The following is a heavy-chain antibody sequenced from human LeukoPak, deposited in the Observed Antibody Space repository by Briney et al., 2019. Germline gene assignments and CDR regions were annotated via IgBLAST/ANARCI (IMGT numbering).Heavy chain of an antibody. D-gene: IGHD3-10*01. CDR2: IYYSGTT. V-gene: IGHV4-59*08. CDR1: GGSPSSYY. Sequence: SETLSLTCIVSGGSPSSYYWSWIRQPPGKGLEWIAHIYYSGTTDYNPSLKSRVRISVDTSKNQFSLRLSSVTAADTAVYYCARQQLRYYGSGSYYNVDWFDPWGQGTLVTVSS. CDR3: ARQQLRYYGSGSYYNVDWFDP. J-gene: IGHJ5*02.